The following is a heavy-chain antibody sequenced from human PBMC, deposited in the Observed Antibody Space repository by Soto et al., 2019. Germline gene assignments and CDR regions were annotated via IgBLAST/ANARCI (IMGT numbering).Heavy chain of an antibody. CDR3: ATLVYGDYYFDY. CDR2: FDPEDGET. V-gene: IGHV1-24*01. D-gene: IGHD4-17*01. CDR1: GYTLTELS. J-gene: IGHJ4*02. Sequence: ASVKGSCKVSGYTLTELSMHWVRQAPGKGLEWMGGFDPEDGETIYAQKFQGRVTMTEDTSTDTAYMELSSLRSEDTAVYYCATLVYGDYYFDYWGQGTLVTVSS.